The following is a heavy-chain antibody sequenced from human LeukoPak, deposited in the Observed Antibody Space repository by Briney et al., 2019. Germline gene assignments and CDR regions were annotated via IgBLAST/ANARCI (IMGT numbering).Heavy chain of an antibody. CDR1: GGSISSSSYY. CDR2: IYYSGST. V-gene: IGHV4-39*07. D-gene: IGHD3-10*01. Sequence: PSETLSLTCTVSGGSISSSSYYWGWIRQPPGKGLEWIGSIYYSGSTNYNPSLKSRVTISVDTSKNQFSLKLSSVTAADTAVYYCARGGEGWYYYGSGSRYYGMDVWGQGTTVTVSS. J-gene: IGHJ6*02. CDR3: ARGGEGWYYYGSGSRYYGMDV.